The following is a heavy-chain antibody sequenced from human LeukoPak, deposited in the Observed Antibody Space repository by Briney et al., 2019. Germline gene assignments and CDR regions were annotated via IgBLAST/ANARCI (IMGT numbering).Heavy chain of an antibody. CDR1: GGSFSGYY. D-gene: IGHD4-17*01. CDR2: INHSGST. Sequence: SDTLSLTCAVSGGSFSGYYWSWIRQPPGKGLEWIGEINHSGSTTYNPSLKSRVTISVDTSKNQFSLKLRSVPAADTAVAYCARAPDYGDYVRVEYYYMDVWGKGTTVTVSS. V-gene: IGHV4-34*01. J-gene: IGHJ6*03. CDR3: ARAPDYGDYVRVEYYYMDV.